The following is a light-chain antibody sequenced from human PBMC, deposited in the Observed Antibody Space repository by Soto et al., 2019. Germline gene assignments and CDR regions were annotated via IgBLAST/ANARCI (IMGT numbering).Light chain of an antibody. V-gene: IGKV1-39*01. J-gene: IGKJ1*01. CDR3: QQSYSFPWT. CDR1: QSVGSH. Sequence: DIQMTQSPSSLSTSIGDRVTITCRASQSVGSHLNWYQQKPGKAPNLLIYATSSLQTGVPSRFSGSGSRTDFTLTISSLQPEDLGTYYCQQSYSFPWTFDQGTKVEI. CDR2: ATS.